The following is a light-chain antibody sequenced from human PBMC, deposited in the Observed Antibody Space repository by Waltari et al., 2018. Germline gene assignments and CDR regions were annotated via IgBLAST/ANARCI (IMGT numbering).Light chain of an antibody. J-gene: IGLJ1*01. CDR3: CSFAGSYSYV. CDR2: GVF. Sequence: QSALPQPRSVSGSPGQSVTVSCTGASSLVSWFQQYPGQAPKLIIYGVFKRPSGFPDRFSGSKSGNTASLTISGLQAEDEADYYCCSFAGSYSYVFGSGTKVTVL. CDR1: SSLV. V-gene: IGLV2-11*01.